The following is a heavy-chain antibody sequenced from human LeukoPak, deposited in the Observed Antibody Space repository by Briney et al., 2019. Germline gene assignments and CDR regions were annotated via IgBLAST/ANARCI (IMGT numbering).Heavy chain of an antibody. CDR2: ISYNGRT. CDR3: ARLPGETGTYRYAFDI. D-gene: IGHD1-7*01. CDR1: GGSISSSSYY. V-gene: IGHV4-39*01. Sequence: PSETLSLTCTVSGGSISSSSYYWGWIRQPPGKGLEWIGTISYNGRTFYNPSLKSRVTISADASKNRFSLKLSSVTPAGTAVYYCARLPGETGTYRYAFDIWGQGTMVTVSS. J-gene: IGHJ3*02.